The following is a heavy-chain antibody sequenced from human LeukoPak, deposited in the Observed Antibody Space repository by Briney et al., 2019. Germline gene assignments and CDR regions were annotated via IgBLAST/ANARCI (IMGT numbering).Heavy chain of an antibody. CDR3: ARDFCTNGVCYYDAFDI. J-gene: IGHJ3*02. CDR2: IIPIFGTA. V-gene: IGHV1-69*06. Sequence: SVKVSCKASGGTFSSYAISWVRQAPGQGLEWMGGIIPIFGTANYAQKFQGRVTITADKSTSTAYMELSSLRSEDTAVYYCARDFCTNGVCYYDAFDIWGQGTMVTVSS. D-gene: IGHD2-8*01. CDR1: GGTFSSYA.